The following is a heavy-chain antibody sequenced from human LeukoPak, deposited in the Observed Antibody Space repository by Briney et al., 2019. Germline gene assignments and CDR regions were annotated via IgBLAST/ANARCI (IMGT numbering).Heavy chain of an antibody. CDR3: AKDQESPGDY. CDR1: GFTFSSYG. Sequence: GGSLKLSCAASGFTFSSYGMHWVRQAPGKGLEWVAFIRYDGNNKYYADSVKGRFTISRDNSKNTLYLQMNSLRAEDTAVYYCAKDQESPGDYWGQGTLVTVSS. V-gene: IGHV3-30*02. CDR2: IRYDGNNK. J-gene: IGHJ4*02.